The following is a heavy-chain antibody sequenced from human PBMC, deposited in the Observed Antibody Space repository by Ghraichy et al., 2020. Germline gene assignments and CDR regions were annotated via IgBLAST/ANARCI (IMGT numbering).Heavy chain of an antibody. CDR2: IYYSGST. D-gene: IGHD5-24*01. CDR1: GGSISSYY. Sequence: SETLSLTCTVSGGSISSYYWSWIRQPPGKGLEWIGYIYYSGSTNYNPSLKSRVTISVDTSKNQFSLKLSSVTAADTAVYYCARVPGRWLQLGPEYYFDYWGQGTLVTVSS. CDR3: ARVPGRWLQLGPEYYFDY. J-gene: IGHJ4*02. V-gene: IGHV4-59*01.